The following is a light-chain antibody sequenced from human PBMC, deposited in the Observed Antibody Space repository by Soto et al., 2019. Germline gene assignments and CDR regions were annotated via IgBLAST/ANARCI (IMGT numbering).Light chain of an antibody. CDR1: QTIRTY. CDR3: QQSFYAPPT. J-gene: IGKJ1*01. V-gene: IGKV1-39*01. CDR2: EAA. Sequence: DIQVTQSPSSLSASVGDRVTITCRASQTIRTYLTWYQQKPGKAPKLLIYEAADLQSGVPSRFSSSESGTDFSLNITSLQPEDFATYYCQQSFYAPPTFGQGTKVESK.